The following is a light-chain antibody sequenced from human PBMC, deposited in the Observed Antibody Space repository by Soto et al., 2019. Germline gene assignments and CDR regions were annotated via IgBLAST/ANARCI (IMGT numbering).Light chain of an antibody. CDR3: TTWDDSLSGVV. V-gene: IGLV1-47*01. CDR1: SSNIGNNY. CDR2: RNN. J-gene: IGLJ2*01. Sequence: HSVLTQPPSASGTPGQRVTLSWSGSSSNIGNNYVFWYQQRPGTAPKLLIYRNNQRPSGVPDRFSGSKSGTSASLAISGLRSEDETNYYCTTWDDSLSGVVFGGGTKLTVL.